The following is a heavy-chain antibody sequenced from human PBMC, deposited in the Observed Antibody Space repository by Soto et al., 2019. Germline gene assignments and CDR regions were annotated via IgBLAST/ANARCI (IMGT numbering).Heavy chain of an antibody. CDR1: GGSISSYN. Sequence: SKTLSNTCTNTGGSISSYNWSWIQQTTGKGLAWIGNIYYSGSTNYNPCLKSRVTIAVDTSKNQFSLKLSSVTAADTAVYYCARDRGGGDEPDDYYYYYSMDVWGQGTAVTVSS. CDR3: ARDRGGGDEPDDYYYYYSMDV. V-gene: IGHV4-59*01. CDR2: IYYSGST. J-gene: IGHJ6*02. D-gene: IGHD2-21*01.